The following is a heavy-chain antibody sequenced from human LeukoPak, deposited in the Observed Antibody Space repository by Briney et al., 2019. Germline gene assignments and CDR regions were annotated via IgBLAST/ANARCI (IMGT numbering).Heavy chain of an antibody. D-gene: IGHD5-12*01. J-gene: IGHJ3*02. CDR3: GGGSGYDAFDI. CDR1: GGSFSGRY. V-gene: IGHV4-34*01. CDR2: INHSGST. Sequence: SETLSLTCAVYGGSFSGRYWGWIRQPPGKGLEWIGQINHSGSTNYNPSLKSRVTISVDTSKNQFSLKLSSVTAADTAVYYCGGGSGYDAFDIWGQGTMVTVSS.